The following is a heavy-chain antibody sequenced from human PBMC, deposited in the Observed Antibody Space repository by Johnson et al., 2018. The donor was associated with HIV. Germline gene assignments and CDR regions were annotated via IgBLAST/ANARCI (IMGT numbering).Heavy chain of an antibody. CDR1: GFTFSDYY. CDR3: AKDYTAMVSSDAFEI. V-gene: IGHV3-11*04. Sequence: QVQLVESGGGLVKPGGSLRLSCAASGFTFSDYYMSWIRQAPGKGLEWVSYISSSGSTIYYADSVKGRFTISRDNAKNSLYLQVNSLRAEETAVYYCAKDYTAMVSSDAFEIWGQGTMVTVSS. J-gene: IGHJ3*02. CDR2: ISSSGSTI. D-gene: IGHD5-18*01.